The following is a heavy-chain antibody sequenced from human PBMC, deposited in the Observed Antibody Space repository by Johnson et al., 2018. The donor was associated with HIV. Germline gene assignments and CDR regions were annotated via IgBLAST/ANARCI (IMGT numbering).Heavy chain of an antibody. D-gene: IGHD5-12*01. V-gene: IGHV3-15*01. CDR1: GFTVSRNY. Sequence: VQLVESGGGLIQSGGSLRLSCAASGFTVSRNYMSWVRQAPGKGLEWVGRIKSKTDGGTTDYAAPVKGRFTISRDNSKNTLYLQMNSLRGEDTAVYYCASGDDDEFWGQGTMVTVSS. CDR3: ASGDDDEF. J-gene: IGHJ3*01. CDR2: IKSKTDGGTT.